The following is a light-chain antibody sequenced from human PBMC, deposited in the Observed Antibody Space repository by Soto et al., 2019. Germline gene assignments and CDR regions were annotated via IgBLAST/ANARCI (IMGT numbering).Light chain of an antibody. V-gene: IGKV3-20*01. CDR3: QQYATAPIT. J-gene: IGKJ3*01. Sequence: EIVLTQSPGTLSLSPGERATLSCRASQSVSSSYLAWYQQKPGRAPRLLIYAASNRATGIPDRFSGSGSGTDFTLTISRLEPEDFAVYYCQQYATAPITFGPGTKVDIK. CDR1: QSVSSSY. CDR2: AAS.